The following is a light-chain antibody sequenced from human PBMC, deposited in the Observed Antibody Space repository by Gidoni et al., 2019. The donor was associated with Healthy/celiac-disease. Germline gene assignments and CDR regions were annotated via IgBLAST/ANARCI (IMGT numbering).Light chain of an antibody. V-gene: IGKV3-11*01. J-gene: IGKJ2*04. CDR1: QSVSSY. Sequence: DIVLTQSPATLSLSPGERATLSCRASQSVSSYLAWYQQKPSPAPRLLIYDASNRATGIPARFSGSGSGTDFTLTISSLEPEDFAVYYCQQRSNWPVSSFGQGTKLEIK. CDR3: QQRSNWPVSS. CDR2: DAS.